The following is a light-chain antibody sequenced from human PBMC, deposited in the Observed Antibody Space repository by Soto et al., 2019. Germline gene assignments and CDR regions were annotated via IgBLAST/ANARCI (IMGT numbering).Light chain of an antibody. V-gene: IGKV3-20*01. CDR1: QSVSSGS. Sequence: IVLTQSPGTLSLSPGERATLSCRASQSVSSGSLAWYQQKPGQAPRLLIYAASSRATGIPDRFSGSGSGTDFTLTISRVEPEDFAVYYCQQYGRSPSTFGQGTRPEIK. CDR3: QQYGRSPST. J-gene: IGKJ5*01. CDR2: AAS.